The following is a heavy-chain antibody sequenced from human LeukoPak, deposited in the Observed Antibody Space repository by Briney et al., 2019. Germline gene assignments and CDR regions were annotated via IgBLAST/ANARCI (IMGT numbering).Heavy chain of an antibody. J-gene: IGHJ4*02. Sequence: SETLSLTCTVSGGSISSSSYYWGWTRQPPGKGLEWIGSIEYTGSTYYNPSLKSRVTISVDTSKNQFSLKLGSVTAADTAMYYCARVRAAAVPYYFDYWGRGTLVTVSS. CDR3: ARVRAAAVPYYFDY. D-gene: IGHD6-13*01. V-gene: IGHV4-39*07. CDR2: IEYTGST. CDR1: GGSISSSSYY.